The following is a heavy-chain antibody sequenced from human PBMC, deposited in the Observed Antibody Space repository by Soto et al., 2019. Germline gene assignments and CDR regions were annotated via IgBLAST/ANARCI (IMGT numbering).Heavy chain of an antibody. V-gene: IGHV4-59*01. J-gene: IGHJ4*02. CDR3: ARAPAPVYSSSWYYFDF. CDR2: IYYSGST. D-gene: IGHD6-13*01. Sequence: SETLSLTCTVSGASISNSYWSWIRQPPGKGLEWIGHIYYSGSTNYNPSLKSRVTISVDTSKNQFSLKLSSVTAADTAVYYCARAPAPVYSSSWYYFDFWGQGTLVTVS. CDR1: GASISNSY.